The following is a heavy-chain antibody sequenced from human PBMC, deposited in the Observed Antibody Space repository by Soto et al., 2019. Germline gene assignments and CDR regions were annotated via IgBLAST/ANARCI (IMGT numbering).Heavy chain of an antibody. CDR2: INPNSGGT. CDR1: GYTFTGYY. Sequence: GASVKVSCKASGYTFTGYYMHWVRQAPGQGLEWMGWINPNSGGTNYAQKFQGWVTMTRDTSISTAYMELSRLRSDDTAVYYCARGVWFGELSSYYFDYWGHGTLVTVSS. D-gene: IGHD3-10*01. V-gene: IGHV1-2*04. J-gene: IGHJ4*01. CDR3: ARGVWFGELSSYYFDY.